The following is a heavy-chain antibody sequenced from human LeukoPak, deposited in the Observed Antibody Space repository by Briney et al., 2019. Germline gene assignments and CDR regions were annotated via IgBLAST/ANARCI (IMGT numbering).Heavy chain of an antibody. Sequence: GGSLRLSCAASGFMFSSYGMSWVRQAPGKGLEWVSYISSSGSTIYYADSVKGRFTISRDNAKNSLYLQMNSLRAEDTAVYYCAELGITMIGGVWGKGTTVTISS. CDR2: ISSSGSTI. CDR3: AELGITMIGGV. V-gene: IGHV3-48*04. J-gene: IGHJ6*04. D-gene: IGHD3-10*02. CDR1: GFMFSSYG.